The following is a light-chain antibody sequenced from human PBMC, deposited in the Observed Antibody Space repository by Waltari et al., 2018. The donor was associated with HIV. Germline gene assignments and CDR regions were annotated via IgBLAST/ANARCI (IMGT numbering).Light chain of an antibody. CDR1: ASDIGAYS. CDR2: SNN. CDR3: AAWDESRATYV. J-gene: IGLJ1*01. Sequence: QSVLTQTPSTSGTPGQRVTMSCSGSASDIGAYSVNWYQKFPGTAPKLLIYSNNQRPSGVPDRFAGSRSGTSASLAISGLQSGDEADYFCAAWDESRATYVFGTGTRVTVL. V-gene: IGLV1-44*01.